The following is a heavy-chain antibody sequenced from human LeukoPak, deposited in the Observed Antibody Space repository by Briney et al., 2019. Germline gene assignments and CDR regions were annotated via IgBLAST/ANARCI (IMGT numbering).Heavy chain of an antibody. CDR1: GGSFSGYY. CDR3: ARGAIVVVTAEYYFDY. CDR2: IYTSGST. J-gene: IGHJ4*02. V-gene: IGHV4-59*10. Sequence: SETLSLTCAVYGGSFSGYYWSWIRQPAGKGLEWIGRIYTSGSTNYNPSLKSRVTISVDTSKNQFSLKLSSVTAADTAVYYCARGAIVVVTAEYYFDYWGQGTLVTVSS. D-gene: IGHD2-21*02.